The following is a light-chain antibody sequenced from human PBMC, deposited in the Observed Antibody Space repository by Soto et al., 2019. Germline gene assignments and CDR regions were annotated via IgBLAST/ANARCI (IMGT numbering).Light chain of an antibody. CDR1: SSDVGAYNY. Sequence: QSVLTQPASGSGSPGQSITISCTGTSSDVGAYNYVSWYQHHPGKVPRLMIFDVSNRPSGVSNRFSGSKSGNTASLTISGLQAEDEADYYCCSYSRSSPYVFGAGTKVTVL. J-gene: IGLJ1*01. V-gene: IGLV2-14*03. CDR2: DVS. CDR3: CSYSRSSPYV.